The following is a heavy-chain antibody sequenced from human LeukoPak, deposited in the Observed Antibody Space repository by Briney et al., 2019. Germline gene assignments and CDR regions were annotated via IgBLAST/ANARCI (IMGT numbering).Heavy chain of an antibody. V-gene: IGHV1-18*01. CDR3: ATDNWNDIGGFDP. CDR1: GYTFTSYD. J-gene: IGHJ5*02. D-gene: IGHD1-1*01. CDR2: ISAYNGNT. Sequence: GASVKVSCKASGYTFTSYDINWVRQAPGQGREWMGWISAYNGNTNYAQKLQGRVTMTEDTSTDTAYMELSSLRSEDTAVYYCATDNWNDIGGFDPWGQGTLVTVSS.